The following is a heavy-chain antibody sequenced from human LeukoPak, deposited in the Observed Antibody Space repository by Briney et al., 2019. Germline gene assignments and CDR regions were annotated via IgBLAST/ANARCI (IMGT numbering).Heavy chain of an antibody. CDR2: IYYSGST. J-gene: IGHJ3*02. CDR1: GGSISSSSYY. CDR3: ARVSIYCSSTSCYEDAFDI. V-gene: IGHV4-39*07. D-gene: IGHD2-2*01. Sequence: PSETLSLTCTVSGGSISSSSYYWGWIRQPPGKGLEWIGSIYYSGSTYYNPSLKSRVTISVDTSKNQFSLKLSSVTAADTAVYYCARVSIYCSSTSCYEDAFDIWGQGTMVTVSS.